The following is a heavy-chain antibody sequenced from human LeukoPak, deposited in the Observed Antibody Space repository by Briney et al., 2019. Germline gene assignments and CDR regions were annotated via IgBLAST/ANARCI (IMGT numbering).Heavy chain of an antibody. CDR1: GFTFSSYA. Sequence: GGSLRLSCAASGFTFSSYAMSWVRQAPDKGLEWVAFIRYDGSRKYYADSVKGRFTISRDNSKNTLYLQMNGLRAEDTAMYYCAKVSLNMVNDAFDIWGQGTMVSVSS. CDR2: IRYDGSRK. J-gene: IGHJ3*02. CDR3: AKVSLNMVNDAFDI. D-gene: IGHD4/OR15-4a*01. V-gene: IGHV3-30*02.